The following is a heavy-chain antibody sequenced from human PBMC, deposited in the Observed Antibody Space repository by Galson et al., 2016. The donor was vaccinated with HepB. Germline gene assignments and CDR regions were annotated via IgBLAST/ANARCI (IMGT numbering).Heavy chain of an antibody. CDR1: GFTFSSYA. J-gene: IGHJ4*02. V-gene: IGHV3-23*01. D-gene: IGHD3-9*01. Sequence: SLRLSCAASGFTFSSYAVNWVRQAPGKGLEWVSSISGSGVTTNYADSVKGRFTTSRENSKNTLFLQMNNLRAEDTAVYYCARYHISDWFFDSWGQGTLVTVSS. CDR3: ARYHISDWFFDS. CDR2: ISGSGVTT.